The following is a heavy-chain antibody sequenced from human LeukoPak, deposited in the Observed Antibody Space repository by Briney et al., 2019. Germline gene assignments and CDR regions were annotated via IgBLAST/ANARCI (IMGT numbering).Heavy chain of an antibody. Sequence: SETLSLTCTVSGASISSSSYYWGRLRQPPGKGLEWFGSIYYSGSTYYNPSLKSRVTISVDTSKKQFSLKLSSVTAADTAGYYCARVAVAATGGYIDSWGQGTLVAVSS. CDR1: GASISSSSYY. V-gene: IGHV4-39*07. J-gene: IGHJ4*02. CDR3: ARVAVAATGGYIDS. D-gene: IGHD6-19*01. CDR2: IYYSGST.